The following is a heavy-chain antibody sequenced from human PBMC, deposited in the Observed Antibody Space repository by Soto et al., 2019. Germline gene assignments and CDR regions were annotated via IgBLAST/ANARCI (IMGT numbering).Heavy chain of an antibody. V-gene: IGHV4-34*01. CDR2: INHSGST. J-gene: IGHJ6*02. D-gene: IGHD2-2*02. CDR1: GGSFSGYY. CDR3: ARELYGNYGMDV. Sequence: PSETLSLTCAVYGGSFSGYYWSWIRQPPGKGLEWIGEINHSGSTNYNPSLKSRVTISVDTSENQFSLNMRSVTAADTAVYYCARELYGNYGMDVWGQGTTVTVSS.